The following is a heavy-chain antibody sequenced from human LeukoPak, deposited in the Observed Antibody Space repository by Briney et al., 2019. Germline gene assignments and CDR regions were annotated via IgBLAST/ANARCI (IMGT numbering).Heavy chain of an antibody. J-gene: IGHJ4*02. V-gene: IGHV5-51*01. CDR2: IHSTDSHA. CDR3: AGARHGDFRWDY. D-gene: IGHD4-17*01. CDR1: GLTLTNYW. Sequence: GETLKLSCQDSGLTLTNYWIGWVRQMPGKGLEWMGIIHSTDSHAKYSPSFQGRVTISVDKSISTAYLQWRGLKASDTVMYYCAGARHGDFRWDYWGQGTLVTVSS.